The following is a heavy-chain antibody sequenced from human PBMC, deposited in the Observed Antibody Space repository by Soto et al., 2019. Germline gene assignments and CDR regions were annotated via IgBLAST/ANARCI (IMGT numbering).Heavy chain of an antibody. V-gene: IGHV3-23*01. Sequence: EVQLLESGGGLVQPGGSLRLSCAASGFTFSSYAMSWVLQAPGKGLEWVSAISGSGGSTYYADSVKGLFTLSRDNSKNTLNLQMNSLRAEDTAVYYCAKEDELLDAFYIWGQGTMVTVSS. CDR3: AKEDELLDAFYI. CDR2: ISGSGGST. D-gene: IGHD1-26*01. CDR1: GFTFSSYA. J-gene: IGHJ3*02.